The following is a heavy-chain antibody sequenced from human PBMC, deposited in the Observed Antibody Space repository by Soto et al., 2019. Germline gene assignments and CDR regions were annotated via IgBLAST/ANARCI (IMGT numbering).Heavy chain of an antibody. CDR2: INQDGNEK. V-gene: IGHV3-7*01. Sequence: GGSLRLSCAGSGFTFGSNWMSWVRQAPGKGLEWVAKINQDGNEKYYVDSVKGRFTISRDNAKNSLYLQMNSLRAEHTAVYYCAREGHFYMDVWGMGATVTVSS. CDR1: GFTFGSNW. CDR3: AREGHFYMDV. J-gene: IGHJ6*03.